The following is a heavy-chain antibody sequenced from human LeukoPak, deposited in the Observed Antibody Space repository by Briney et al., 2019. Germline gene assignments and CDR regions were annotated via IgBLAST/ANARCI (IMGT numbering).Heavy chain of an antibody. J-gene: IGHJ6*03. Sequence: PSETLSLTCTVSGGSISSSSYYWGWIRQPPGKGLEWIGSIYYSGSTYYNPSLKSRVTISVDTSKNQFSLKLSSVTAADTAVYYCARDRMHEDTAMDVWGRGTTVTVSS. V-gene: IGHV4-39*07. D-gene: IGHD5-18*01. CDR2: IYYSGST. CDR3: ARDRMHEDTAMDV. CDR1: GGSISSSSYY.